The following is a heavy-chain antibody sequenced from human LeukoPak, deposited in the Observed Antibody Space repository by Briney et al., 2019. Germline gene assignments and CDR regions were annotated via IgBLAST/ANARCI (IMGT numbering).Heavy chain of an antibody. D-gene: IGHD5-12*01. V-gene: IGHV5-51*01. Sequence: GESLKISCKISGYIFTTYLIGWVRQMPGKGLEWMGIIYPGDSDTRYSPSFQGQVTISADKSISTAYLQWSSLKASDTAMYYCARRDVDIVATPFDYWGQGTLVTVSS. CDR1: GYIFTTYL. J-gene: IGHJ4*02. CDR3: ARRDVDIVATPFDY. CDR2: IYPGDSDT.